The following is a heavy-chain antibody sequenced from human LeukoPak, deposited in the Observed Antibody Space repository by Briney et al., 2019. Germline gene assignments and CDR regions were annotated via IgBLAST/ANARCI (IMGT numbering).Heavy chain of an antibody. CDR1: GFTFSRST. CDR2: ISSSSSYI. J-gene: IGHJ4*01. Sequence: PGGSLRLSCAASGFTFSRSTMNWVRQAPGKGLEWLSSISSSSSYIYYADSVRGRFTISRDNAKNLLYLQMNSLRAEDTAVYYCARGPYPDYWGHGTLVTVSS. V-gene: IGHV3-21*01. CDR3: ARGPYPDY.